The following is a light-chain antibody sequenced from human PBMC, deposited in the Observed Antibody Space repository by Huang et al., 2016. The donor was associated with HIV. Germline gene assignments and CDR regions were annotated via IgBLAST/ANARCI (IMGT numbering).Light chain of an antibody. Sequence: DIVMTQTPLSLSVTPGQPASMSCKSTQSLLDRDGKTYLYWYQQKPGQSPHLLIYEVSKRLSGVSDRFSGSGSGTDFTLKISRVEAEDVGIYYCMQSKQFPLTFGQGTKVEIK. J-gene: IGKJ1*01. CDR3: MQSKQFPLT. V-gene: IGKV2D-29*02. CDR1: QSLLDRDGKTY. CDR2: EVS.